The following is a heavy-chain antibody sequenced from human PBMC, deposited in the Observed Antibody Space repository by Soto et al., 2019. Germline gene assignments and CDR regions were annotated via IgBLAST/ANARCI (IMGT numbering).Heavy chain of an antibody. CDR2: ISYDGSNK. CDR3: ARVGYCISASCSIGAFDI. J-gene: IGHJ3*02. Sequence: QVQLMESGGGVVQPGRSLRLSCAASGFTFSTFAMHWVHQAPGKGLEWVTLISYDGSNKYYADSVKGRFTISRDNSKNTLYLQMNSLRAEDTAVYFCARVGYCISASCSIGAFDIWGQGTMVTVSS. CDR1: GFTFSTFA. D-gene: IGHD2-2*03. V-gene: IGHV3-30-3*01.